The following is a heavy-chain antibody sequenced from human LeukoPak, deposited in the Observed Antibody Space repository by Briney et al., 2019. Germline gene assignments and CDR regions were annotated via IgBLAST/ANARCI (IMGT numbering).Heavy chain of an antibody. CDR2: IRYDGSNK. V-gene: IGHV3-30*02. CDR3: AKDSIAAAPGYYYYMDV. D-gene: IGHD6-13*01. J-gene: IGHJ6*03. CDR1: GFTFSSYG. Sequence: WGSLRLSCAASGFTFSSYGMHWVRQAPGKGLEWVAFIRYDGSNKYYADSVKGRFTISRDNSKNTLYLQMNSLRAEDTAVYYCAKDSIAAAPGYYYYMDVWGKGTTVTVSS.